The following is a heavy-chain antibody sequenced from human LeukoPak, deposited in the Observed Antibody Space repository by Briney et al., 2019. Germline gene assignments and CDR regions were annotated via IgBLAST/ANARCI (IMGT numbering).Heavy chain of an antibody. CDR2: ISSSGSTI. D-gene: IGHD2-2*01. CDR1: GFTFSDYY. Sequence: GGSLRLSCAASGFTFSDYYMSWIRQAPGKGLEWVSYISSSGSTIYYADSVKGRFTISRANAKNSLYLQMNSLRDEDTAVYYCARAWEDIVVVPAATHYYYGMDVWGQGTTVTVSS. V-gene: IGHV3-11*01. CDR3: ARAWEDIVVVPAATHYYYGMDV. J-gene: IGHJ6*02.